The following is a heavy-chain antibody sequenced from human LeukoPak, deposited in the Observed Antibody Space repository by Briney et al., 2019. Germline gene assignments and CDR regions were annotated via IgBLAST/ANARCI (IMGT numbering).Heavy chain of an antibody. D-gene: IGHD3-10*01. CDR3: ARDLKDDGFGAEGSLDF. J-gene: IGHJ4*02. V-gene: IGHV1-2*02. CDR2: INPNNGGT. Sequence: ASVKVSCKTFGYTFTSNYMQWVRQAPGQGLEWVGWINPNNGGTYYAEKFQGRVTMTRDTSAYTVYMELDRLRYDDTAVYFCARDLKDDGFGAEGSLDFWGQGTQVTVSS. CDR1: GYTFTSNY.